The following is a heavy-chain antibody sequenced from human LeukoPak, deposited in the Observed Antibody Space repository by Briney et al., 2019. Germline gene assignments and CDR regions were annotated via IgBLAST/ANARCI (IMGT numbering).Heavy chain of an antibody. Sequence: GASVKVSRKASGGTFSSYAISWVRQAPGQGLEWMGGIIPIFGTANYAQKFQGRVTITADESTSTAYMELSSLRSEDTAVYYCARGDYGDYNWFDPWGQGTLVTVSS. V-gene: IGHV1-69*13. D-gene: IGHD4-17*01. CDR1: GGTFSSYA. CDR3: ARGDYGDYNWFDP. CDR2: IIPIFGTA. J-gene: IGHJ5*02.